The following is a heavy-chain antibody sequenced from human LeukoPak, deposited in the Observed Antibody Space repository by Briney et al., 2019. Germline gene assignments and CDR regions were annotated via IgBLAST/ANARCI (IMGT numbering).Heavy chain of an antibody. Sequence: GASVKVSCKASGGTFSSYAISWVRQAPGQGLEWMGGIIPIFGTANYAQKFQGRVTITADKSTSTAYMELSSLRSEDTAVYYCARGAWDSYGKSVYYYYMDVWGKGTTVTVSS. V-gene: IGHV1-69*06. CDR3: ARGAWDSYGKSVYYYYMDV. CDR2: IIPIFGTA. D-gene: IGHD5-18*01. J-gene: IGHJ6*03. CDR1: GGTFSSYA.